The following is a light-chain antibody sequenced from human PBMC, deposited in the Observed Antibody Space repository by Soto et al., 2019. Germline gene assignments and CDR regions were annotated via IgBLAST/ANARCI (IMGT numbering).Light chain of an antibody. V-gene: IGKV3D-15*01. CDR1: QSVSSH. Sequence: EIVLTQSPATLSLSPGERATLSCRASQSVSSHLAWYQQKPGQAPRLLIYDASNRATGIPARFTGSGPGTEFTLAINSLQSEGFAVYWCQQYNTWPPTFGPGTKVDIK. CDR2: DAS. CDR3: QQYNTWPPT. J-gene: IGKJ3*01.